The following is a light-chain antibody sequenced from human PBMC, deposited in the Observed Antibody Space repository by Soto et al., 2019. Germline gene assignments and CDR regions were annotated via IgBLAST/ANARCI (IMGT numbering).Light chain of an antibody. CDR3: QQYNNWPPYT. V-gene: IGKV3-15*01. Sequence: EIVMTQSPATLSLSPGERATLSCRASQSVSSNLAWYQHKPGQPPSLLIYDASTRATGIPARFSGRGSGTEFTLTISGMQSEDFAVYYCQQYNNWPPYTFGQGTKLEIK. J-gene: IGKJ2*01. CDR2: DAS. CDR1: QSVSSN.